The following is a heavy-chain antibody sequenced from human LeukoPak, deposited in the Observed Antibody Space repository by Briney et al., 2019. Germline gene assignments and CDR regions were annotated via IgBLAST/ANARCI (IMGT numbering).Heavy chain of an antibody. J-gene: IGHJ4*02. V-gene: IGHV3-7*01. D-gene: IGHD3-16*02. CDR1: GFTFSSYA. Sequence: GGSLRLSCAASGFTFSSYAMSWVRQAPGKGLEWVANIKQDGSEKYYVDSVKGRFTISRDNAKNSLYLQMNSLRAEDTAVYYCARAEIAFGGVIPSNYWGQGTLVTVSS. CDR2: IKQDGSEK. CDR3: ARAEIAFGGVIPSNY.